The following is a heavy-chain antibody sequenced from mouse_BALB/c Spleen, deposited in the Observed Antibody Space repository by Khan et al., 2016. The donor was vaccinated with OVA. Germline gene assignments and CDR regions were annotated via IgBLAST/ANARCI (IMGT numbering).Heavy chain of an antibody. J-gene: IGHJ2*01. Sequence: EVQLQESGPGLVKPSQSLSLTCTVTGYSITSGYGWNWIRQFPGNKLEWMGYISYSGSTNYTPSLKSRIYITRDTSKHQFFLQLNSVTTEDTATYYCARTARIKYWGQGTTLTVSS. CDR2: ISYSGST. CDR1: GYSITSGYG. CDR3: ARTARIKY. D-gene: IGHD1-2*01. V-gene: IGHV3-2*02.